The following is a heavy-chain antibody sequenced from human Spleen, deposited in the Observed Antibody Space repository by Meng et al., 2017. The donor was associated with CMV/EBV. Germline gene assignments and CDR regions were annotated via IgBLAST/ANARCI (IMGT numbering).Heavy chain of an antibody. D-gene: IGHD6-19*01. CDR1: GFTFSSYS. Sequence: GGSLRLSCAASGFTFSSYSMNWVRQAPGKGLEWVSYITSSGSVKNYADSVKGRFTIFRDNAKNSLYLQMNSLRAEDTAVYYCARDDSSAWYYFDFWGQGTLVTVSS. V-gene: IGHV3-48*04. CDR2: ITSSGSVK. J-gene: IGHJ4*02. CDR3: ARDDSSAWYYFDF.